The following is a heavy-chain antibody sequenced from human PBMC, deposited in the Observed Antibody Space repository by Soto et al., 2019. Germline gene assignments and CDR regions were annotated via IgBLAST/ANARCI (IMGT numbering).Heavy chain of an antibody. CDR3: ARMETFGSLNLLAP. D-gene: IGHD3-16*01. Sequence: ASVKVSCKASGYSFTNNDVSWVRQATGQGLEWMGWMNPGSGDTGYAQKFQGRVTMTRDISIATAYMELSSLRSDDTAIYYCARMETFGSLNLLAPWGQGTLVTVSS. J-gene: IGHJ5*02. V-gene: IGHV1-8*01. CDR2: MNPGSGDT. CDR1: GYSFTNND.